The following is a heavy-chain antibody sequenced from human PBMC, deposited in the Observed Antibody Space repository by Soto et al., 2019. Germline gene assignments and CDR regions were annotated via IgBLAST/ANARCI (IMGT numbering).Heavy chain of an antibody. J-gene: IGHJ5*02. D-gene: IGHD1-26*01. V-gene: IGHV3-48*02. CDR2: ISSSSSTI. Sequence: EVQLVESGGGLVQPGGSLRLSCAASGFTFSSYSMNWVLQAPGKGLEWVSYISSSSSTIYYADSVKGRFTISSDNAKYSLYLQMNSLRDEDTAVYYCAREGGSLNWFDPWGQGTLVTVSS. CDR1: GFTFSSYS. CDR3: AREGGSLNWFDP.